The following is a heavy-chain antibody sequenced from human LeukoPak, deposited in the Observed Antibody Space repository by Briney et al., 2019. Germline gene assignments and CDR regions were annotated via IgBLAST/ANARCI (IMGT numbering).Heavy chain of an antibody. D-gene: IGHD6-13*01. J-gene: IGHJ3*02. CDR3: ARSVFPSSSVDI. CDR1: EYTFTGYY. CDR2: INPNSGGT. Sequence: ASVKVSCTASEYTFTGYYMHWVRQAPGQGLEWMGWINPNSGGTNYAQKFQGRVTMTRDTSISTAYMELSRLRSDDTAVYYCARSVFPSSSVDIWGQGTMVTVSS. V-gene: IGHV1-2*02.